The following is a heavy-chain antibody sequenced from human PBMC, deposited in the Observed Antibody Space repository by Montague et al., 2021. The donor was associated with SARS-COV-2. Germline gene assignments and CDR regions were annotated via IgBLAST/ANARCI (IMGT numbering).Heavy chain of an antibody. J-gene: IGHJ4*02. V-gene: IGHV4-39*01. D-gene: IGHD2-15*01. CDR1: GDSISSSSYF. CDR2: IYYSRNT. Sequence: SETLSLTCSVSGDSISSSSYFWGWLRPPPGQGLDWIGSIYYSRNTFYTPSLNSRVTISVDTSKIQISLKLTSVTAADTALYFCASRGTPGDGPFDSWGQGTLVAVSS. CDR3: ASRGTPGDGPFDS.